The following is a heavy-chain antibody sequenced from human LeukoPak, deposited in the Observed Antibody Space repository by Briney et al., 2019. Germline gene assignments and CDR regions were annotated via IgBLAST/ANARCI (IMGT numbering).Heavy chain of an antibody. J-gene: IGHJ4*02. Sequence: GGSLRLSCAASGFTFSDYYMSWIRQAPGKGLEWVSFISSSSSYTNYADSVQGRFTISRDNAKNSLYLQMNSLRAEDTAIYYCAKVPTYSGYEYPPYYFDYWGQGTLVTVSS. V-gene: IGHV3-11*05. CDR3: AKVPTYSGYEYPPYYFDY. CDR2: ISSSSSYT. D-gene: IGHD5-12*01. CDR1: GFTFSDYY.